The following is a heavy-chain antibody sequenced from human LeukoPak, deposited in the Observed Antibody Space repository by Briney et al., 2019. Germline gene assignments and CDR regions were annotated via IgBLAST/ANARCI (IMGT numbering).Heavy chain of an antibody. CDR2: IRSSSSSI. Sequence: PGGSLRVFCAASGFTFSSYSMNWVRQAPGKGLEWVSSIRSSSSSIYYADSVKGRFTISRDNAKNSLYLQMNSLRADDTAVYYCARGTSSAVDYWGQGTLVTVSS. CDR1: GFTFSSYS. D-gene: IGHD3-10*01. V-gene: IGHV3-21*01. J-gene: IGHJ4*02. CDR3: ARGTSSAVDY.